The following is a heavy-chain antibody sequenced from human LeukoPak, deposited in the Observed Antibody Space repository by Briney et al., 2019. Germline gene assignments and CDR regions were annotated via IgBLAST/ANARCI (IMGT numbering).Heavy chain of an antibody. CDR2: IYPGDSDT. Sequence: GESLKISCKGSGYSFTSYWIGWVRPMPGKGLEWMGIIYPGDSDTRYSPSFQGQVTISADKSISTAYLQWSSLKASDTAMYYCARLSPVLRYFDWLDYWGQGTLVTVSS. CDR1: GYSFTSYW. J-gene: IGHJ4*02. CDR3: ARLSPVLRYFDWLDY. V-gene: IGHV5-51*01. D-gene: IGHD3-9*01.